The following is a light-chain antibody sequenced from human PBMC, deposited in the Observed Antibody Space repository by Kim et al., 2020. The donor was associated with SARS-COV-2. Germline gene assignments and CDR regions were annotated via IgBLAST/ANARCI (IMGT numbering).Light chain of an antibody. CDR1: RSNLGEVYD. CDR3: QSYDSSLSAYV. Sequence: VTISDGGRRSNLGEVYDVHWYQQLPGTAPKLLIYGNNTRPSGVPDRFSGSKSGTSASLAIAGLQAEDEADYYCQSYDSSLSAYVFGTGTKVTVL. J-gene: IGLJ1*01. CDR2: GNN. V-gene: IGLV1-40*01.